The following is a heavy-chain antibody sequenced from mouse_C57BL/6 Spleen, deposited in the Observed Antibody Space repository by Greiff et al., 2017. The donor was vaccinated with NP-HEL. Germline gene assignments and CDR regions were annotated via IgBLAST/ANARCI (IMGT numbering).Heavy chain of an antibody. Sequence: QVQLKQSGPELVKPGASVKISCKASGYSFTSYYIHWVKQRPGQGLEWIGWIYPGSGNTKYNEKFKGKATLTADTSSSTAYMQLSSLTSEDSAVYYCAKTDYYFDYWGQGTTLTVSS. CDR2: IYPGSGNT. CDR3: AKTDYYFDY. J-gene: IGHJ2*01. V-gene: IGHV1-66*01. CDR1: GYSFTSYY. D-gene: IGHD2-4*01.